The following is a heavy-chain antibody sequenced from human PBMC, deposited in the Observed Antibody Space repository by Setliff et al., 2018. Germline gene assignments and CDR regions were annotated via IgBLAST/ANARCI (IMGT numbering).Heavy chain of an antibody. J-gene: IGHJ4*02. CDR2: IYYSGST. CDR1: GGSIDSHY. D-gene: IGHD1-26*01. V-gene: IGHV4-59*11. Sequence: SETLSLTCSVSGGSIDSHYWSWIRQPPGKGLEWIGSIYYSGSTNYNPSLKSRVTISVDTSKNQFSLKLSSVTAADTAVYYCASPVGAHRGYWGQGTLVTVSS. CDR3: ASPVGAHRGY.